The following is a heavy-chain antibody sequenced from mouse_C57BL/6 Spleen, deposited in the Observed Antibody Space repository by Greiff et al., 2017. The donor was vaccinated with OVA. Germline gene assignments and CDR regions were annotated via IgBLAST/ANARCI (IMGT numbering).Heavy chain of an antibody. CDR2: IDPSDSYT. D-gene: IGHD4-1*01. CDR1: GYTFTSYW. CDR3: ARWERDY. V-gene: IGHV1-50*01. J-gene: IGHJ2*01. Sequence: VQLQQPGAELVKPGASVKLSCKASGYTFTSYWMQWVKQRPGQGLEWIGEIDPSDSYTNYNQKFKGKATLTVDTSSSTAYMQRSSLTSEDSAVYYCARWERDYWGQGTTLTVSS.